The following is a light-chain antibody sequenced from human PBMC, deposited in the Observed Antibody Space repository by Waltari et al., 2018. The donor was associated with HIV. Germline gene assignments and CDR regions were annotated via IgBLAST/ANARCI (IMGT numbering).Light chain of an antibody. Sequence: SYVLTQPPSVSVAPGQTARMTCGGKNIGSKRLHWYQQKPGQAPVLVVYDDRDRPSGIPERFSGSNFGNTATLTITRVEAGDEADYYCQVWESSTDDHQVVFGGVTKLTVL. V-gene: IGLV3-21*02. CDR1: NIGSKR. CDR2: DDR. CDR3: QVWESSTDDHQVV. J-gene: IGLJ2*01.